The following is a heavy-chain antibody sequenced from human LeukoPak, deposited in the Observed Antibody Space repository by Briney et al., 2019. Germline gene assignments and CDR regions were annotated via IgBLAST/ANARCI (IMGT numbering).Heavy chain of an antibody. CDR2: INPSDGTTTT. CDR3: ARALPGYDSSGGRVPFDY. J-gene: IGHJ4*02. V-gene: IGHV1-46*01. Sequence: ASVKVSCKASGYTFSNYYLHWVRQAPGQGLEWMGIINPSDGTTTTNYAQKFQGRVTMTRDTSISTAYMELSRLRSDDTAVYYCARALPGYDSSGGRVPFDYWGQGTLVTVSS. D-gene: IGHD3-22*01. CDR1: GYTFSNYY.